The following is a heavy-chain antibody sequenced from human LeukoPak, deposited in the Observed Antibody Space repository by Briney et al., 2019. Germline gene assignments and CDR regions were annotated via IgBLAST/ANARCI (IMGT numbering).Heavy chain of an antibody. CDR2: ITSSSTNI. D-gene: IGHD1-26*01. Sequence: GGSLRLSCAASGFTFSTYNMNWVRQAPGKGLEWVSHITSSSTNIYYADSVKGRFTISRDNDKNALSLQMNSLRDEDTAVYYCATSGNYYLKYWGQGTLVTVSS. V-gene: IGHV3-48*02. J-gene: IGHJ4*02. CDR1: GFTFSTYN. CDR3: ATSGNYYLKY.